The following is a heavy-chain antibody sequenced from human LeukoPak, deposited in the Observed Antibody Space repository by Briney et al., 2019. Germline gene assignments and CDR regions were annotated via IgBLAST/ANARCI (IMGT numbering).Heavy chain of an antibody. CDR3: ARDRLSSWYGRLVPASFDY. CDR2: IYYTGST. D-gene: IGHD6-13*01. Sequence: NPSETLSLTCTVSGGSIISSSYYWGWIRQPPGKGLEWIGIIYYTGSTYYNPSLRSRVTMSVDTSRNQFSLKLSSVTAADTAVFYCARDRLSSWYGRLVPASFDYWGQGTLVTVSS. V-gene: IGHV4-39*07. J-gene: IGHJ4*02. CDR1: GGSIISSSYY.